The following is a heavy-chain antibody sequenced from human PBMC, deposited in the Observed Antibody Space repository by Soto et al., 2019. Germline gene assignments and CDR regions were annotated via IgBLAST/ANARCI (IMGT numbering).Heavy chain of an antibody. J-gene: IGHJ3*02. CDR2: FIPILEEP. CDR3: ARPGINDLDADSSGFAI. Sequence: QVQLVQSGAELRKPGSSVKVSCTASGGTFTSLTINWVRQVPGQGLEWMGSFIPILEEPRHAQNFLGRVSFSADRTTKTAYMELTSLRSEDTAVYYCARPGINDLDADSSGFAIWDQGTRVTVSS. CDR1: GGTFTSLT. V-gene: IGHV1-69*02. D-gene: IGHD1-1*01.